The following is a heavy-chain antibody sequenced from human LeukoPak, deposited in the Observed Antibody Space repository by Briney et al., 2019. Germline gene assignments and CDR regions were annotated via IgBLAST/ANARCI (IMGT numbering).Heavy chain of an antibody. J-gene: IGHJ4*02. CDR2: IIPIFGTA. CDR3: AREWELLGGYFDY. CDR1: GGTFSSYA. Sequence: SVKVSCKASGGTFSSYAISWVRQAPGQGLEWMGGIIPIFGTANYAQKFQGRVTITADESTSTAYMELSSLRSEDTAVYYCAREWELLGGYFDYWGQGTLVTVSS. D-gene: IGHD1-26*01. V-gene: IGHV1-69*13.